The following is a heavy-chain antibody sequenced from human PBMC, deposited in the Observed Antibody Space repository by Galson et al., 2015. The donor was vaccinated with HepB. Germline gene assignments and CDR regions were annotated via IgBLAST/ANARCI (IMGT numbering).Heavy chain of an antibody. V-gene: IGHV4-39*01. CDR2: IYYSGST. D-gene: IGHD3-22*01. CDR1: GGSISSSSYY. Sequence: TLSLTCTVSGGSISSSSYYWGWIRQPPGKGLEWIGSIYYSGSTYYNPSLKSRVTISVDTSKNQFSLKLSSVTAADTAVYYCARLPRITMIVGGAFDIWGQGTMVTVSS. J-gene: IGHJ3*02. CDR3: ARLPRITMIVGGAFDI.